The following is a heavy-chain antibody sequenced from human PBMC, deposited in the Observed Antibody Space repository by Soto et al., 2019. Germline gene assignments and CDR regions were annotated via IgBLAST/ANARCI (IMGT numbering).Heavy chain of an antibody. CDR2: IIPIFGTA. Sequence: ASVKVSCKASGGTFSSYAISWVRQAPGQGLEWMGGIIPIFGTANYAQKFQGRVTITADESTSTAYMELSSLRSEDTAVYYCARPRSTTVADYYYYGMDVWGQGTTVTVSS. J-gene: IGHJ6*02. CDR1: GGTFSSYA. V-gene: IGHV1-69*13. D-gene: IGHD4-17*01. CDR3: ARPRSTTVADYYYYGMDV.